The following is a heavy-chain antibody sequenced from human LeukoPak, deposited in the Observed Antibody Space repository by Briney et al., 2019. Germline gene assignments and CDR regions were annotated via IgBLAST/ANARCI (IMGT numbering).Heavy chain of an antibody. J-gene: IGHJ6*02. V-gene: IGHV3-21*01. D-gene: IGHD1-26*01. CDR1: GFTFSSYS. CDR3: ARDLRSYSYYYYGMDV. Sequence: AGSLRLSCAASGFTFSSYSMNWVRQAPGKGLEWVSSISSSSDYIYYADSLKGRFTISRDNAKNSLYLQMNSLRAEDTAVYYCARDLRSYSYYYYGMDVWGQGTTVTVSS. CDR2: ISSSSDYI.